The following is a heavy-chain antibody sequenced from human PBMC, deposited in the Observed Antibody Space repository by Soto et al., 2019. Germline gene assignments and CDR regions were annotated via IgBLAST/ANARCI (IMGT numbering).Heavy chain of an antibody. D-gene: IGHD6-6*01. Sequence: GASVKVSCKASGYTFTGYYMHWVRQATGQGLEWMGWINPISGDTSYAQKFQGRVTMTRNTSISTAYMELSSLRSEDTAVYYCAREAFSSSCDYWGQGTLVTVSS. V-gene: IGHV1-2*02. J-gene: IGHJ4*02. CDR3: AREAFSSSCDY. CDR2: INPISGDT. CDR1: GYTFTGYY.